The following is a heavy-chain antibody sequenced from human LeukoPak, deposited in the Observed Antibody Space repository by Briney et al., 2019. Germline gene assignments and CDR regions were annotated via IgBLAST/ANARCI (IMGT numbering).Heavy chain of an antibody. CDR2: IRSKGYGRPT. CDR3: TSSYSSSRENWFDP. J-gene: IGHJ5*02. Sequence: PGGSLSLSCTASGFTFGDYDMSWVRQAPGKGLEWVGFIRSKGYGRPTAYAASVKARFTISRDNPKIIAYLQMNSLKTADTAVYYCTSSYSSSRENWFDPWGQGTLVTVSS. CDR1: GFTFGDYD. V-gene: IGHV3-49*04. D-gene: IGHD6-13*01.